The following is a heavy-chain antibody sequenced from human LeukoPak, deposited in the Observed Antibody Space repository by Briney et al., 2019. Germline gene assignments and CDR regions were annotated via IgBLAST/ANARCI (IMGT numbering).Heavy chain of an antibody. CDR3: AKDLYSNYGPADY. D-gene: IGHD4-11*01. CDR2: IITSSGYT. J-gene: IGHJ4*02. CDR1: GFSISSHG. Sequence: GGSLRLSCAASGFSISSHGMSWVRQAPGKGLEWVSSIITSSGYTYYADSVKGRFTISRDNAKNSLFLQINSLRAEDTALYYCAKDLYSNYGPADYWGQGNLVTVSS. V-gene: IGHV3-21*01.